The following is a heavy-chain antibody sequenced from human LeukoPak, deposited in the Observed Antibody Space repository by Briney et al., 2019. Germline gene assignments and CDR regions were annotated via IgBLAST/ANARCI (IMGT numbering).Heavy chain of an antibody. Sequence: GASVKVSCKASGYTFTGYYIHWVRQAPGQGLEWMGWISAYNGNTNYAQKLRGRVTMTTDTSTSTAYMELRSLRSDDTAVYYCARVAVAGGSGYDAFDIWGQGTMVTVSS. J-gene: IGHJ3*02. D-gene: IGHD6-19*01. CDR3: ARVAVAGGSGYDAFDI. V-gene: IGHV1-18*04. CDR1: GYTFTGYY. CDR2: ISAYNGNT.